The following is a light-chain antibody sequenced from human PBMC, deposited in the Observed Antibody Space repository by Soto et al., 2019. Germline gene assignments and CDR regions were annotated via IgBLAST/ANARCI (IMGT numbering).Light chain of an antibody. J-gene: IGLJ3*02. CDR1: SNDLGSYNL. V-gene: IGLV2-14*02. Sequence: QSVLTQPASVSGSPGQSITISCTGTSNDLGSYNLVSWYQQHPGKAPKLMIYEGSKRPSGVSNRFSGSKSGNTASLTISGLQAEDEADYYCISYTNTIIPWVFGGGTKLTVL. CDR2: EGS. CDR3: ISYTNTIIPWV.